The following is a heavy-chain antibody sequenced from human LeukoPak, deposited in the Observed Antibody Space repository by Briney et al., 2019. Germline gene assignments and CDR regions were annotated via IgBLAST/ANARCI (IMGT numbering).Heavy chain of an antibody. CDR2: IYSGGST. V-gene: IGHV3-53*01. D-gene: IGHD2-15*01. CDR3: ARDSRGYRAMFDY. CDR1: GFSVSSNY. J-gene: IGHJ4*02. Sequence: GGSLRLSCAASGFSVSSNYMSWVRQAPGKGLEWVSVIYSGGSTYYADSVKGRFTISRDNSKNTVYLQMNSLRAEDTAVHYCARDSRGYRAMFDYWGQGTLVTVSS.